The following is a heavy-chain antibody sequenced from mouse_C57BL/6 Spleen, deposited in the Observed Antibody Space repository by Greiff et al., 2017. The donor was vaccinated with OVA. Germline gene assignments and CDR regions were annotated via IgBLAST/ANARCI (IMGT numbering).Heavy chain of an antibody. CDR1: GFSLTSYG. CDR3: ARSVYYYGSSYGAMDY. Sequence: VMLVESGPGLVAPSQSLSITCTVSGFSLTSYGVHWVRQPPGKGLEWLVVIWSDGSTTYNSALKSRLSISKDNSKSQVFLKMNSLQTDDTAMYYCARSVYYYGSSYGAMDYWGQGTSVTVSS. V-gene: IGHV2-6*03. D-gene: IGHD1-1*01. J-gene: IGHJ4*01. CDR2: IWSDGST.